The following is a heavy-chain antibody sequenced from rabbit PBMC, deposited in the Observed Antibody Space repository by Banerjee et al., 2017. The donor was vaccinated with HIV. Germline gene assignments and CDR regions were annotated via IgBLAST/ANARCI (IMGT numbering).Heavy chain of an antibody. V-gene: IGHV1S45*01. CDR3: TRSPRYAGYAGHGYTTWYYFNL. D-gene: IGHD7-1*01. J-gene: IGHJ4*01. CDR2: IYVGAGGST. Sequence: QQQLEESGGGLVKPEGSLTLTCKASGNDFSAYAISWVRQAPGKGLEWIACIYVGAGGSTDYASWAKGRFTISKTSSTTVTLQMTSLTAADTATYFCTRSPRYAGYAGHGYTTWYYFNLWGPGTLVTVS. CDR1: GNDFSAYA.